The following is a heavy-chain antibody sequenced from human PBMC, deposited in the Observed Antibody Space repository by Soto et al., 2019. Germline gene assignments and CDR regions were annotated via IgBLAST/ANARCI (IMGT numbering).Heavy chain of an antibody. CDR1: GFSVSSSA. D-gene: IGHD3-10*01. Sequence: GGSLRLSCAASGFSVSSSAMSWVRQAPGKGLEWVSGFSGSGITTYYADSVKGRFTISRDNSENTRYMQMNSLRAEDTALYYCAKVRVTGYSVFHSWGQGTLVTVSS. CDR2: FSGSGITT. V-gene: IGHV3-23*01. J-gene: IGHJ4*02. CDR3: AKVRVTGYSVFHS.